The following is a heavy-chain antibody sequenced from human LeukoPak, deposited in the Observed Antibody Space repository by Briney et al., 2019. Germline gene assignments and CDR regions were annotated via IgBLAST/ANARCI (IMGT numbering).Heavy chain of an antibody. J-gene: IGHJ4*02. CDR1: GGSIGWDY. V-gene: IGHV4-4*07. Sequence: SETLSLTCTVSGGSIGWDYWSWIRQSAGKGLEWIGRIYKSGSTNYNPSFRSRVTMSVDTSKNQFSLNVTSVTAADTAVYYCAREEYFQDSSGYSYYFHSWGQGSLVTVSS. D-gene: IGHD3-22*01. CDR3: AREEYFQDSSGYSYYFHS. CDR2: IYKSGST.